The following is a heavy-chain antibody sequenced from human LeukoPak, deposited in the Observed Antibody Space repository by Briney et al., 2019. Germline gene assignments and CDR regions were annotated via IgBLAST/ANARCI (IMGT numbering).Heavy chain of an antibody. J-gene: IGHJ4*02. D-gene: IGHD4-17*01. V-gene: IGHV3-30*18. CDR1: GFSFISYG. CDR3: AKRPSDYGDYVSYFDY. Sequence: PGGSLRLSCAASGFSFISYGMHWVRQAPGKGLEWVGVISDDGRSKDYADSVKGRFTTSRDNSKDTLYLQMDSLRDEDTAVYYCAKRPSDYGDYVSYFDYWGQGTLVTVSS. CDR2: ISDDGRSK.